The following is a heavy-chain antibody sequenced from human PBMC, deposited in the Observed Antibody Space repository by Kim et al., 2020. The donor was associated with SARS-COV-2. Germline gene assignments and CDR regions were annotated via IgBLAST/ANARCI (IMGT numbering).Heavy chain of an antibody. CDR2: ISSSSKYT. J-gene: IGHJ4*02. CDR3: ASSPALRDDSSGYYDFDY. D-gene: IGHD3-22*01. V-gene: IGHV3-21*01. Sequence: GGSLRLSCAASGFTFSSYSMNWVRQAPGKGLEWVSSISSSSKYTHYADSVKGRFTISRDNAKNSLYLQMNSLRAENTAVYYCASSPALRDDSSGYYDFDYWGQGALVTVSS. CDR1: GFTFSSYS.